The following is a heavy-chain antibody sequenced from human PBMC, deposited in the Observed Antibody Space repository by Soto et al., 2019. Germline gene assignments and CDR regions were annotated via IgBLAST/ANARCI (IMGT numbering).Heavy chain of an antibody. V-gene: IGHV4-39*01. CDR1: GGSISSSSYY. CDR3: AGYDYVWGSYRWYYYGMDV. D-gene: IGHD3-16*02. CDR2: IYYSGST. J-gene: IGHJ6*02. Sequence: SETLSLTCTVSGGSISSSSYYWGWIRQPPGKGLEWIGSIYYSGSTYYNPSLKSRVTVSVDTSKNQFSLKLSSVTAADTAVYYCAGYDYVWGSYRWYYYGMDVWGQGTTVTVSS.